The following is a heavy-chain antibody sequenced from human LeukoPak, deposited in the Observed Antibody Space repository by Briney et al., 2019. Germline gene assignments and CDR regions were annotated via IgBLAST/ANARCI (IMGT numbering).Heavy chain of an antibody. CDR2: IYHSGST. V-gene: IGHV4-4*02. CDR1: GDSISSSNW. Sequence: SETLSLTCAVSGDSISSSNWWSWVRQPPGKGLEWIGEIYHSGSTNYNPSLKSRVTISVDKSKNQFSLKLSSVTVADTAVYYCARGDIVVVPAAIGSGDYYYYGMDVWGKGTTVTVSS. J-gene: IGHJ6*04. D-gene: IGHD2-2*01. CDR3: ARGDIVVVPAAIGSGDYYYYGMDV.